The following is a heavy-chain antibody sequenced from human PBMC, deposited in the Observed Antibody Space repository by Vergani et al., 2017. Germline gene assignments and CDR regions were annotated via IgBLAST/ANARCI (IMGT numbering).Heavy chain of an antibody. J-gene: IGHJ4*02. CDR3: ASKLEACRAAYCHSYDF. V-gene: IGHV4-39*01. CDR1: GDSVISTDYH. Sequence: QVQLQESGPGLVKPSETLSLTCTVSGDSVISTDYHWGWIRQPPGKGLEWIGSMDYSGSTSYNPSLESRISISFETPKNQFSLRLTSVTAADTAVYYCASKLEACRAAYCHSYDFWVPGTLVGVSS. D-gene: IGHD1-1*01. CDR2: MDYSGST.